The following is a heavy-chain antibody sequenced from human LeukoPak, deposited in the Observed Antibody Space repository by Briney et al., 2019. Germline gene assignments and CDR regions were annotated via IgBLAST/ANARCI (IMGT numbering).Heavy chain of an antibody. CDR2: INHSGST. Sequence: SETLSLTCAVYGGSFSGYYWSWLRQPPGQGLEWIGEINHSGSTNYNPSLKSRVTISVDTSKNQFSLKLSSVTAADTAVYYCVRGRYCSGGSCLGGKWFDPWGQGTLVTVSS. CDR1: GGSFSGYY. J-gene: IGHJ5*02. D-gene: IGHD2-15*01. V-gene: IGHV4-34*01. CDR3: VRGRYCSGGSCLGGKWFDP.